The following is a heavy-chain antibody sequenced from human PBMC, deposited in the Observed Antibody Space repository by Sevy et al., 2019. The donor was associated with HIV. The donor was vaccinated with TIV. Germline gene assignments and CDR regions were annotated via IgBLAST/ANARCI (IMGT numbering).Heavy chain of an antibody. CDR3: VPHYYDSSGYYFGAEYFQH. CDR2: ISSSSSTI. Sequence: GGSLRLSCAASGFTFSGYSMNWVRQAPGKGLEWVSYISSSSSTIYYADSVKGRFTISRDNAKNSLYLQMNSLRDEDTAVYYCVPHYYDSSGYYFGAEYFQHWGQGTLVTVSS. J-gene: IGHJ1*01. D-gene: IGHD3-22*01. V-gene: IGHV3-48*02. CDR1: GFTFSGYS.